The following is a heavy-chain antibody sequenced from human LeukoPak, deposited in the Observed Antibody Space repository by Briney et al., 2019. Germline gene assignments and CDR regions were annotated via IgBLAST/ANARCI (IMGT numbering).Heavy chain of an antibody. D-gene: IGHD4-17*01. Sequence: GASVKVSSRASGFTFTSYAVQWVRQARGQRLEWIGWIVVGSGNTKYAQKFQERVTITRDMSTSTAYMELSSLRSEDTAVYYCAAARSLYGDHDAFDIWGQGTMVTVSS. V-gene: IGHV1-58*01. CDR3: AAARSLYGDHDAFDI. CDR2: IVVGSGNT. J-gene: IGHJ3*02. CDR1: GFTFTSYA.